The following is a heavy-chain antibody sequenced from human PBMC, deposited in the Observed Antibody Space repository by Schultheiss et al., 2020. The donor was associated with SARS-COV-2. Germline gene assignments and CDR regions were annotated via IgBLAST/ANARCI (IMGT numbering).Heavy chain of an antibody. J-gene: IGHJ6*02. CDR2: IFYSGST. V-gene: IGHV4-38-2*02. D-gene: IGHD5/OR15-5a*01. CDR1: GYSISSGYY. Sequence: SETLSLTCTVSGYSISSGYYWGWIRQPPGKGLEWIGYIFYSGSTYYNPSLKSRVTISVDTSKNQFSLKLSSVTAADTAVYYCARDGISTILDVWGQGTTVTVSS. CDR3: ARDGISTILDV.